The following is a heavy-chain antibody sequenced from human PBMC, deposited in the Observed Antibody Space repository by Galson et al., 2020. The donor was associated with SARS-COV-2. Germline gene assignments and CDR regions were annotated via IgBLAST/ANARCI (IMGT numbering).Heavy chain of an antibody. J-gene: IGHJ4*02. CDR2: IYSGGST. CDR1: GFTVSSNY. D-gene: IGHD2-15*01. Sequence: LRLSCAASGFTVSSNYMSWVRQAPGKGLEWVSVIYSGGSTYYADSVKGRFTISRDNSKTTLYLQMNSLRAEDTAVYYCAKDPVVVVAVSFDYWGQGTLVTVSS. CDR3: AKDPVVVVAVSFDY. V-gene: IGHV3-53*01.